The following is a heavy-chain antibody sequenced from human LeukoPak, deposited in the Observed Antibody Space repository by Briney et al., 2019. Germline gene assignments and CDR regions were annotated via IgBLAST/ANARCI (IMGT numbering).Heavy chain of an antibody. CDR3: ARGDASSWYYFEY. CDR1: GYTFTGYY. V-gene: IGHV1-2*02. Sequence: ASVKVSCKASGYTFTGYYMRWVRQAPGQGLEWMGWINPNSGGTNYAQNFLGRVTMTRDTSISTAYMELSRLRSDDTAVYYCARGDASSWYYFEYWGQGTLVTVSS. J-gene: IGHJ4*02. D-gene: IGHD6-13*01. CDR2: INPNSGGT.